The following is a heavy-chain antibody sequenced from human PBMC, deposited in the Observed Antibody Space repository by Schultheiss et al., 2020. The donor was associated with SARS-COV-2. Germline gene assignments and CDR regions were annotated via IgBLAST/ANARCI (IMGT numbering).Heavy chain of an antibody. D-gene: IGHD6-13*01. Sequence: SETLSLTCAVYSGSFSGYYWSWIRQPPGKGLEWIGYIYYSGSTYYNPSLKSRVTISVDTSKNQFSLKLSSVTAADTAVYYCARTPYGSRSFSDNPWGQGTLVTVSS. V-gene: IGHV4-34*01. CDR1: SGSFSGYY. J-gene: IGHJ5*02. CDR3: ARTPYGSRSFSDNP. CDR2: IYYSGST.